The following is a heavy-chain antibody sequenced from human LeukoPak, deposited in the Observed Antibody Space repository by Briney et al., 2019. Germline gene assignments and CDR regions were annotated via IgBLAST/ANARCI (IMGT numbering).Heavy chain of an antibody. CDR1: GLTVTGTH. CDR3: ARDQATSGGGLDS. J-gene: IGHJ4*02. D-gene: IGHD3-16*01. Sequence: GGSLRLSCAASGLTVTGTHMSWVRQAPGKGLEWVSAIYTGGTTYYSDSVEGRFTISRDGSKNILYLQMDSLRVEDTAVYYCARDQATSGGGLDSWGQGTLVTVSS. CDR2: IYTGGTT. V-gene: IGHV3-53*01.